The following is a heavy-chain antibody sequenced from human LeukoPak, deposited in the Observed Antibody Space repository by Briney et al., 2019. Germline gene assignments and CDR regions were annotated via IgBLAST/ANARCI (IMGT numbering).Heavy chain of an antibody. J-gene: IGHJ4*02. CDR1: GFSFSTYV. CDR3: AKASSGWDY. V-gene: IGHV3-23*01. Sequence: GGSLRLSCATSGFSFSTYVMSWVRQAPGKGLEWVSSVGGDGRFTYHADSVKGRFTISRDNSKNTLYLQMNSLRAEDTAVYYCAKASSGWDYWGQGTLVTVSS. D-gene: IGHD6-19*01. CDR2: VGGDGRFT.